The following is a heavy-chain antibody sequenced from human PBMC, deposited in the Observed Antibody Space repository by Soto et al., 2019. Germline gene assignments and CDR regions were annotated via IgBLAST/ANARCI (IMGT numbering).Heavy chain of an antibody. J-gene: IGHJ4*02. CDR2: ISSRSSDT. Sequence: QVQLVESGGDLVKPGGSLRLSCAASGFPFSDYYMSWIRQAPGKGLEWVSSISSRSSDTNYAQSVKGRFTISRDNAKNSLHLQMNSLRAEDTAVYYCARRRPTGYYNYWGQGTLVTVSA. D-gene: IGHD3-9*01. CDR1: GFPFSDYY. V-gene: IGHV3-11*05. CDR3: ARRRPTGYYNY.